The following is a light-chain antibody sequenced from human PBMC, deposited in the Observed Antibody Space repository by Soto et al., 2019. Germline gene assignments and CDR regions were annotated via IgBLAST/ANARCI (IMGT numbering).Light chain of an antibody. CDR3: LIFYSGVGV. CDR1: TGAVTSYHY. V-gene: IGLV7-46*01. Sequence: QAVVTQEPSLTVSPGGTVTLTCGSSTGAVTSYHYPCWFQQKPGQAPKTVIFETTNKHSWTPARFSGSLLGGRAALTLSGAQSEDEAEYYCLIFYSGVGVFGGGTKVTVL. CDR2: ETT. J-gene: IGLJ3*02.